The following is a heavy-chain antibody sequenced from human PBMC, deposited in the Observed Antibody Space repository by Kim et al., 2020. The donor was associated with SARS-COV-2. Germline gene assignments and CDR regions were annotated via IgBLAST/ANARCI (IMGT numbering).Heavy chain of an antibody. CDR1: GFTFSSYS. CDR2: ISSSSSYI. CDR3: ARVFEQWLEYYYYGMDV. D-gene: IGHD6-19*01. V-gene: IGHV3-21*01. J-gene: IGHJ6*02. Sequence: GGSLRLSCAASGFTFSSYSMNWVRQAPGKGLEWVSSISSSSSYIYYADSVKGRFTISRDNAKNSLYLQMNSLRAEDTAVYYCARVFEQWLEYYYYGMDVWGQGTTGPVSS.